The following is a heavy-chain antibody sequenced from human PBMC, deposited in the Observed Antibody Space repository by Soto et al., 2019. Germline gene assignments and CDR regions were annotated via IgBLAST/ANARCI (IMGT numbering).Heavy chain of an antibody. CDR1: GGSISSSNW. Sequence: QVQLQESGPGLVKPSGTLSLTCAVSGGSISSSNWWSWVRQPPGKGLEWIGEIYHSGSAHYNPSLKIRVSISVVKSKNQFSLKLSSVTAADTAVYYCARDLGDIVVVAEGLWGQGTLFTVSS. D-gene: IGHD2-15*01. CDR3: ARDLGDIVVVAEGL. V-gene: IGHV4-4*02. CDR2: IYHSGSA. J-gene: IGHJ4*02.